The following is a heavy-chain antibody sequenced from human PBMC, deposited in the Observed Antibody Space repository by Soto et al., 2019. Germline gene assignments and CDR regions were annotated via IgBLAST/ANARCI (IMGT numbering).Heavy chain of an antibody. Sequence: GGSLRLSCAASGFTFDDYAMHWVRQAPGKGLEWVSGISWNSGSIGYADSVKGRFTISRDNAKNSRYLQMNSLRAEDTALYYCAKDIARGAAATDYAFDIWGQGTMVTVSS. V-gene: IGHV3-9*01. CDR3: AKDIARGAAATDYAFDI. CDR1: GFTFDDYA. J-gene: IGHJ3*02. D-gene: IGHD2-15*01. CDR2: ISWNSGSI.